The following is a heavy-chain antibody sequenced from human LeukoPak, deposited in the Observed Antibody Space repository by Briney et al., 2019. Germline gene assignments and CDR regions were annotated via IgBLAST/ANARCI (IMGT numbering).Heavy chain of an antibody. Sequence: ASVKVSCKASGGTFSSYAISWVRQAPGQGLEWMGGIIPIFGTANYAQKFQGRVTITTDESTSTAYMELRSLRSDDTAVYYCARRLGSHARGWFDPWGQGTLVTVSS. D-gene: IGHD2-2*01. J-gene: IGHJ5*02. V-gene: IGHV1-69*05. CDR3: ARRLGSHARGWFDP. CDR2: IIPIFGTA. CDR1: GGTFSSYA.